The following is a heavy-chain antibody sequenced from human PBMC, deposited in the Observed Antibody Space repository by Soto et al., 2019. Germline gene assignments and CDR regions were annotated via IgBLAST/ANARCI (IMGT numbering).Heavy chain of an antibody. CDR2: IKDSVNT. D-gene: IGHD5-18*01. V-gene: IGHV4-34*01. CDR3: ARILRRFQLQPSVY. CDR1: GGYITGGSISSYY. Sequence: SETLSLTYTVSGGYITGGSISSYYGSWIRQAPGKGLEWIGEIKDSVNTNYNPSLKSRVTISSDISANQFSLKLTSVTAADTAVYYCARILRRFQLQPSVYWGQGTQVTVSS. J-gene: IGHJ4*02.